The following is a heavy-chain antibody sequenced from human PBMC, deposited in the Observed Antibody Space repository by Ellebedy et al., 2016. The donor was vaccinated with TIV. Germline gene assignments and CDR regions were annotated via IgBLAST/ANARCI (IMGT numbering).Heavy chain of an antibody. J-gene: IGHJ4*02. D-gene: IGHD4-17*01. CDR3: ARATTVTPPEY. V-gene: IGHV4-34*01. CDR1: GGSFSGYY. CDR2: INHSGST. Sequence: SETLSLXXAVYGGSFSGYYWSWIRQPPGKGLEWIGEINHSGSTNYNPSLKSRVTISVDTSKNQFSLKLSSVTAADTAVYYCARATTVTPPEYWGQGTLVTVSS.